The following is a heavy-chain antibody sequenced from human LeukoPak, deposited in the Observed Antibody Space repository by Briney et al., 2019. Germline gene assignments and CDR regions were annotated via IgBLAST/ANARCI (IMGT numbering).Heavy chain of an antibody. J-gene: IGHJ6*03. V-gene: IGHV1-69*05. CDR3: ARQGYCSGGSCYSKNHYYYMDV. D-gene: IGHD2-15*01. CDR1: GGTFSSYA. Sequence: SVKVSCKASGGTFSSYAISWVRQAPGQGLEWMGGIIPIFGTANYAQKFQGRVTITTDEPTSTAYMELSSLRSEDTAVYYCARQGYCSGGSCYSKNHYYYMDVWGKGTTVTLSS. CDR2: IIPIFGTA.